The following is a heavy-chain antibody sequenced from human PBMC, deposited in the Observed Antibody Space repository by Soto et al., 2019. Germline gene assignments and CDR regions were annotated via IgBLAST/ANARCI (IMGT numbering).Heavy chain of an antibody. CDR2: MSYIGTT. CDR1: GDSVSSGSHS. CDR3: ARDKIGSLDY. D-gene: IGHD3-10*01. J-gene: IGHJ4*02. V-gene: IGHV4-61*01. Sequence: PSETLSLTCAVSGDSVSSGSHSWSWIRQPPGRGLEWVGYMSYIGTTNYNPSLKSRLAMSIDTSKNQFSMRLSSVTAADTALYFCARDKIGSLDYWGQGTLVT.